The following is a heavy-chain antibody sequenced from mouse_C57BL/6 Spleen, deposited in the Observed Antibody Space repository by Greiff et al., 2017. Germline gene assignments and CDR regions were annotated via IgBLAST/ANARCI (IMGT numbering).Heavy chain of an antibody. D-gene: IGHD1-1*01. V-gene: IGHV1-69*01. Sequence: QVQLQQSGAELVMPGASVKLSCKASGYTFTSYWMHWVKQRPGQGLEWIGEIDPSGSYTNYNQKFKGKSTLTVDKSSSTAYMQLSSLTSEDSAVYYCARWDYGSSYGYWGQGTTLTVSS. CDR2: IDPSGSYT. CDR3: ARWDYGSSYGY. CDR1: GYTFTSYW. J-gene: IGHJ2*01.